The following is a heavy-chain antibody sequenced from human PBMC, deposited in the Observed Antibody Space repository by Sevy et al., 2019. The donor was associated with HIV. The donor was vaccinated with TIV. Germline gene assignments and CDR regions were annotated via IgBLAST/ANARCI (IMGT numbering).Heavy chain of an antibody. D-gene: IGHD6-6*01. CDR1: GFTFSSYG. CDR2: IRYDGSNK. V-gene: IGHV3-30*02. J-gene: IGHJ6*02. CDR3: AKDTRYGSSSSVVLQVGMDV. Sequence: GGSLRLSCAASGFTFSSYGMHWVRQAPGKGLEWVAFIRYDGSNKYYADSVKGRFTISRDNSKNTLYLQMNSLRAEDTAVYYCAKDTRYGSSSSVVLQVGMDVWGQGTTVTVSS.